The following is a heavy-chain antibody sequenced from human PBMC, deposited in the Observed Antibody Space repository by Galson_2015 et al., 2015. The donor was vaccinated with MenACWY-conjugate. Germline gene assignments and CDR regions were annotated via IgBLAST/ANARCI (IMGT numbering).Heavy chain of an antibody. V-gene: IGHV3-23*01. CDR3: AQGSDGDYVY. J-gene: IGHJ4*02. CDR2: ISGSGGST. CDR1: GFTFSSYA. Sequence: SLRLSCAASGFTFSSYAMSWVRQAPGKGLEWVSAISGSGGSTYYADSLKGRFTISRDNSKNTVYLRMNSLRAEDTAVYFCAQGSDGDYVYWGQGTLVTVSS. D-gene: IGHD4-17*01.